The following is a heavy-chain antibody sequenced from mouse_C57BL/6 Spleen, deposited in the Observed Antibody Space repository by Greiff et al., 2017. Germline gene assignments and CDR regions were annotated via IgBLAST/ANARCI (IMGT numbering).Heavy chain of an antibody. CDR3: TRYYYGSSFYAMDY. CDR2: IDPENGGT. CDR1: GYTFTDYE. J-gene: IGHJ4*01. D-gene: IGHD1-1*01. V-gene: IGHV1-15*01. Sequence: QVQLKEPGAELVRPGASVTLSCKASGYTFTDYEMHWVKQTPVHGLEWIGAIDPENGGTDYNQTFKGKAILTVDKSSSPAYMELRSLTSEDSAVYYCTRYYYGSSFYAMDYGGQGTSGTVSS.